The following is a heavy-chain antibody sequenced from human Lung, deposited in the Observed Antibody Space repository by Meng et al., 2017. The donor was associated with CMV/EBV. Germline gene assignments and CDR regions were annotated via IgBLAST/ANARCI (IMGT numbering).Heavy chain of an antibody. D-gene: IGHD3-3*01. CDR3: ARGRYDFWSGYYRGYFDY. J-gene: IGHJ4*02. CDR2: INHSGST. CDR1: GGSFSGYY. Sequence: SETLSLXXAVYGGSFSGYYWSWIRQPPGKGLEWIGEINHSGSTNYNPSLKSRVTISVDTSKNQFSLKLSSVTAADTAVYYCARGRYDFWSGYYRGYFDYWGQGTXVNVYS. V-gene: IGHV4-34*01.